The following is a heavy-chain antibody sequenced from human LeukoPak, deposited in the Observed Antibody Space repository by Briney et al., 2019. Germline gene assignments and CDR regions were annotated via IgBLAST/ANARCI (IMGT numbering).Heavy chain of an antibody. CDR3: ARVDTAMVNWVIDY. CDR2: IYYSGST. D-gene: IGHD5-18*01. J-gene: IGHJ4*02. CDR1: GGSISSSSYY. V-gene: IGHV4-39*01. Sequence: SSETLSLTCTVSGGSISSSSYYWGWIRQPPGKGLEWIGSIYYSGSTYYNPSLKSRVTISVDTSKNQFSLKLSSVTAADTAVYYCARVDTAMVNWVIDYWGQGTLVTVSS.